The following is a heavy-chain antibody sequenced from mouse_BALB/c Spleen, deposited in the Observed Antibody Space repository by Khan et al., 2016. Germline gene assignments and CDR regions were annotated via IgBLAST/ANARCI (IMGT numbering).Heavy chain of an antibody. CDR1: GFSLTNSG. J-gene: IGHJ3*01. V-gene: IGHV2-9*02. Sequence: QVQLKESGPGLVAPSQSLSITCTVSGFSLTNSGVHWIRQPPGKGLEWLGVIWPGGSTDYNSALMSRLSITRDSSQNQVFLKMISLQTDCTARYYCAREDQDYDAWFASWGQGTLVIVSA. CDR2: IWPGGST. CDR3: AREDQDYDAWFAS. D-gene: IGHD2-4*01.